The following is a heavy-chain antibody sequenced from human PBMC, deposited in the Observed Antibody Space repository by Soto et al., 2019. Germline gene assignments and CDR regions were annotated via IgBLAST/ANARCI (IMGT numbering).Heavy chain of an antibody. CDR3: ARSPLVGDYYYGMDV. D-gene: IGHD2-15*01. Sequence: PGESLKISCKGSGYSFTSYWIGWVRQMPGKGLEWMGIIYPGDSDTRYSPSFQGQVTISADKSISTAYLQWSSLKASDTAMYYCARSPLVGDYYYGMDVWGKGTTVTVSS. J-gene: IGHJ6*04. CDR2: IYPGDSDT. CDR1: GYSFTSYW. V-gene: IGHV5-51*01.